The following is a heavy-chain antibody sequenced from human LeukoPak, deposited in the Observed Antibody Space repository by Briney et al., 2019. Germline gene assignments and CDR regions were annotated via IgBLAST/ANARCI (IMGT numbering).Heavy chain of an antibody. V-gene: IGHV1-18*01. CDR2: ISASNGNT. J-gene: IGHJ4*02. D-gene: IGHD3-10*01. CDR3: ARDISELWFGDLLYYHDY. Sequence: KPGASVKVSCKASGYSLTTYGISWVRQAPGQGLEWMGWISASNGNTDYAQKLQGRLTMTTDTSTSTAYMELRSLRSDDTAMYYCARDISELWFGDLLYYHDYWGQGTLVSVSS. CDR1: GYSLTTYG.